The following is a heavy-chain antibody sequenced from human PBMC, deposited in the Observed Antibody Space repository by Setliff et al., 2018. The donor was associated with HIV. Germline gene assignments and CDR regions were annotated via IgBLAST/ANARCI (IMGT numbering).Heavy chain of an antibody. CDR3: ARLADGGYDFRGYFDL. V-gene: IGHV4-31*03. D-gene: IGHD5-12*01. CDR2: IYYSGST. CDR1: GGSISSGGYY. J-gene: IGHJ2*01. Sequence: SETLSLTCTVSGGSISSGGYYWSWIRQHPGKGLEWIGYIYYSGSTYYNPSLKSRVTISVDTSKNQFSLKLSSVTAADTAVYYCARLADGGYDFRGYFDLWGRGTLVTVSS.